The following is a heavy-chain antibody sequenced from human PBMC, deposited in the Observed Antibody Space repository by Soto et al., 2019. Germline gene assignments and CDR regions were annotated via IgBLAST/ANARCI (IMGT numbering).Heavy chain of an antibody. CDR2: LFYGGTT. CDR1: GGSISGYY. D-gene: IGHD3-10*01. CDR3: ARHRGPAPVY. J-gene: IGHJ4*02. V-gene: IGHV4-39*01. Sequence: PSETLSLTCTDSGGSISGYYWTWIRQPPGKGLEWVGSLFYGGTTDYNPSLKSRLTMSLDTSKNHFSLKLRSVTAADTAVYYCARHRGPAPVYWGQGTLVTVSS.